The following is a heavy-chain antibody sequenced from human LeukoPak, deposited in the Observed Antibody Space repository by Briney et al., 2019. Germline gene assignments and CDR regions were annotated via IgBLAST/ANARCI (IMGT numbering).Heavy chain of an antibody. CDR2: ISSSDTTI. Sequence: GGSLRLSCVASGFTFSDYYMSWIRQAPGKGLEWVSYISSSDTTIYYADSVKGRFTISRDNAKNSLYLQMSSLRVEDTAVHYCARGLPATLLDYWGQGTLVTVSS. D-gene: IGHD2-2*01. CDR1: GFTFSDYY. V-gene: IGHV3-11*01. J-gene: IGHJ4*02. CDR3: ARGLPATLLDY.